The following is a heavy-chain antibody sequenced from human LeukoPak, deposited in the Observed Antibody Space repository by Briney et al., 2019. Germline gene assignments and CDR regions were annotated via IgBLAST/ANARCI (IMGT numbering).Heavy chain of an antibody. CDR3: ARRGRDGLRFLEWLSADDGMDV. CDR2: IWYDGSNK. J-gene: IGHJ6*02. CDR1: GFTFSSYG. D-gene: IGHD3-3*01. V-gene: IGHV3-33*01. Sequence: GRSLRLSCAASGFTFSSYGMHWVRQAPGKGLEWVAVIWYDGSNKYYADSVKGRFTISRDNSKNTLYLQMNSLRAEDTAVYYCARRGRDGLRFLEWLSADDGMDVWGQGTTVTVSS.